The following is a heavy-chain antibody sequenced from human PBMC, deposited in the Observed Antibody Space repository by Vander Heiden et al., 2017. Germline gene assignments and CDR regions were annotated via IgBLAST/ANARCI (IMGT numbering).Heavy chain of an antibody. CDR2: IYYSGST. CDR3: ARGGGPNWFDP. D-gene: IGHD3-16*01. J-gene: IGHJ5*02. CDR1: GGPISSGDYY. Sequence: QVQLQESAPGLVKPSQTLSLPCTVSGGPISSGDYYWSWIRRPPGKGLEWIGYIYYSGSTYYNPSLKSRVTISVDTSKNQFSLKLSSVTAADTAVYYCARGGGPNWFDPWGQGTLVTVSS. V-gene: IGHV4-30-4*01.